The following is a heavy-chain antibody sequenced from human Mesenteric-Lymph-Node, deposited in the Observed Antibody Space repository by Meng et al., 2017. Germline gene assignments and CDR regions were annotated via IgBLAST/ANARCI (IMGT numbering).Heavy chain of an antibody. V-gene: IGHV4-34*01. CDR3: ARVAAAGNEWFDP. J-gene: IGHJ5*02. D-gene: IGHD6-13*01. CDR1: GGSFSGYY. CDR2: IHDSGST. Sequence: QVQLQEGGAGLLQPSETLSLTCAVYGGSFSGYYWSWIRQHPGKGLEWIGYIHDSGSTYYNPSLKSRVTISVDKSKNQFSLKLSSVTAADTAVYYCARVAAAGNEWFDPWGQGTLVTVSS.